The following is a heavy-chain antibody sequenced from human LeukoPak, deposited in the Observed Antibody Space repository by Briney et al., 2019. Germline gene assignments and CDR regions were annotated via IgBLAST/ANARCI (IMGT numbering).Heavy chain of an antibody. Sequence: SVKVSCKASGGTFSSHAISWVRQAPGQGLEWMGGIIPIFGTANYAQKFQGRVTITADESTSTAYMELSSLRSEDTAVYYCARGKDAYCSSTSCSFDPWGQGTLVTVSS. CDR3: ARGKDAYCSSTSCSFDP. D-gene: IGHD2-2*01. J-gene: IGHJ5*02. V-gene: IGHV1-69*01. CDR1: GGTFSSHA. CDR2: IIPIFGTA.